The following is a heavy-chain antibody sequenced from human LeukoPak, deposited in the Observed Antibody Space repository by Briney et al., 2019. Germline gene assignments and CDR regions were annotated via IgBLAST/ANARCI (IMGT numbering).Heavy chain of an antibody. J-gene: IGHJ4*02. V-gene: IGHV3-23*01. CDR2: ISTSGGST. CDR1: GFSFSNYA. D-gene: IGHD6-19*01. Sequence: PGGSLRLSCAASGFSFSNYAMSWVRQAPGKGLEWVSTISTSGGSTYYADSVKGRFTISRDNSKNTLYLQMNSLRAEDMAVYYCAKRGAVAGLFVYWGQGTLVTVSS. CDR3: AKRGAVAGLFVY.